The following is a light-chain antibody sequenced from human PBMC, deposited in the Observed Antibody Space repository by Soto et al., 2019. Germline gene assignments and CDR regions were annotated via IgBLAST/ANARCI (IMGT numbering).Light chain of an antibody. J-gene: IGLJ1*01. CDR3: SSYKNSSILYV. Sequence: QSALTQPAAVSASPGQSITISCTGSSSDVGRYNYVSWYQRHQGKAPTLIIYDVTHRPSGLSDRLSGSKSGNTASLAISGLQAEDEADYYCSSYKNSSILYVFGTGTKVTVL. CDR1: SSDVGRYNY. V-gene: IGLV2-14*01. CDR2: DVT.